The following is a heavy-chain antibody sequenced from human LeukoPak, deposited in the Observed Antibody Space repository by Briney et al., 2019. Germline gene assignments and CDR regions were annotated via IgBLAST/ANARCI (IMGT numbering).Heavy chain of an antibody. V-gene: IGHV3-48*04. J-gene: IGHJ5*02. CDR1: GFTFSSYG. CDR2: ISSSGSTI. CDR3: ARVYRRNWFDP. Sequence: GGSLRLSCAASGFTFSSYGMHWVRQAPGKGLEWVSYISSSGSTIYYADSVKGRFTISRDSAKNSLYLQMNSLRAEDTAVYYGARVYRRNWFDPWGQGTLVTVSS. D-gene: IGHD2-8*01.